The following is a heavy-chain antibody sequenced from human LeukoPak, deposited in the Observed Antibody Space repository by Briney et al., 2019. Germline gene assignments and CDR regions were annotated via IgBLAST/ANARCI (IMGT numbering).Heavy chain of an antibody. D-gene: IGHD4-17*01. Sequence: GGSLRLSCAASGFTFSSYSMNWVRQAPGKGLEWVSSISSSSSYIYYADSVKGRFTISRDNAKNSLYLQMNSLRAEDTAVYYCAREVPRPTVTSRGGYGMDVWGQGTTVTVSS. V-gene: IGHV3-21*01. CDR2: ISSSSSYI. CDR1: GFTFSSYS. CDR3: AREVPRPTVTSRGGYGMDV. J-gene: IGHJ6*02.